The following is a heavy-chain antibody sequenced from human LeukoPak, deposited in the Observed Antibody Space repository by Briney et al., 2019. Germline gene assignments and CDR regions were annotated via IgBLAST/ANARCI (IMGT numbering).Heavy chain of an antibody. CDR2: ISAYNGNT. J-gene: IGHJ3*02. Sequence: GASVKVSCKASGYTFTSYGISWVRQAPGQGLEWMGWISAYNGNTNYAQKLQGRVTMTTDTSTSTAYMELRSLRSDDTAVYYCATPVHLWLRRSAFDIWGQGTMVTVSS. V-gene: IGHV1-18*01. CDR3: ATPVHLWLRRSAFDI. CDR1: GYTFTSYG. D-gene: IGHD5-18*01.